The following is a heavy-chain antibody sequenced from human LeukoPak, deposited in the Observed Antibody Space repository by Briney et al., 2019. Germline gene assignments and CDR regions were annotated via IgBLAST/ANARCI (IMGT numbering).Heavy chain of an antibody. CDR1: SGSISSSSYY. Sequence: SETLSLTCTVSSGSISSSSYYWGWIRQPPGKGLEWIGSIYYSGSTYYNPSLKSRVTISVDTSKNQFSLKLRSVTAADTAVYYCARQPTRSGQPDSYYYYMDVWGKGTTVTVSS. V-gene: IGHV4-39*01. J-gene: IGHJ6*03. D-gene: IGHD6-19*01. CDR3: ARQPTRSGQPDSYYYYMDV. CDR2: IYYSGST.